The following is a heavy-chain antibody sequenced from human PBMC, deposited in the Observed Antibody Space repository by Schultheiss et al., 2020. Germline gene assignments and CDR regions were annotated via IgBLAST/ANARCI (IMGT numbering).Heavy chain of an antibody. V-gene: IGHV4-59*01. CDR3: ARERVAAAGGMDV. J-gene: IGHJ6*02. Sequence: SETLSLTCTVSGGSISSYYWSWIRQPPGKGLEWIGYIYYSGSTNYNPSLKSRVTISVDTSKNQFSLKLSSVTAADTAVYYCARERVAAAGGMDVWGQGTTVTVSS. CDR1: GGSISSYY. D-gene: IGHD6-13*01. CDR2: IYYSGST.